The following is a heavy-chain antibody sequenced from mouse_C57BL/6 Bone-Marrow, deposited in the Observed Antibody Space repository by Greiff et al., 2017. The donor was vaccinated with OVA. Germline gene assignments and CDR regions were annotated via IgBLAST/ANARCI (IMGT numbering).Heavy chain of an antibody. CDR2: IHPNSGST. CDR3: ASVDYYDGGNFGY. Sequence: VQLQQPGAELVKPGASVKLSCKASGYTFTSYWMHWVKQRPGQGLEWIGMIHPNSGSTNYNEKFKSKATLTVDKSSSTAYMQLSSLTSEDSAVYYCASVDYYDGGNFGYWGQGTTLTVSS. J-gene: IGHJ2*01. D-gene: IGHD2-4*01. V-gene: IGHV1-64*01. CDR1: GYTFTSYW.